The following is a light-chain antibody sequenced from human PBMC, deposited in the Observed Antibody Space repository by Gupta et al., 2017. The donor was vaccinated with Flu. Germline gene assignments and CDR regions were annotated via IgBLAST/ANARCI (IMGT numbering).Light chain of an antibody. V-gene: IGKV2-28*01. J-gene: IGKJ1*01. CDR3: MQALQTPT. Sequence: DSVRTQSPLCLPVTPGEPASISCRSSQSLLHSNGYNYLDWYLQKPGQSPQLLIYLGSNRASGVPDRFSGSGSGTDFTLKISRVEAEDVGVYYCMQALQTPTFGQGTKVEIK. CDR2: LGS. CDR1: QSLLHSNGYNY.